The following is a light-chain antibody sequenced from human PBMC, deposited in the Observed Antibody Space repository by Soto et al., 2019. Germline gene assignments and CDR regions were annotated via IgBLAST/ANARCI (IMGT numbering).Light chain of an antibody. CDR1: QSVSSY. J-gene: IGKJ2*01. Sequence: EIVLTQSPGTLSLSPGDRATLSCRASQSVSSYLAWHQLRPGQAPRLLIYGASIRATGIPDRFSGSGSGTDFTLTISRLEPEDFAVYYCQQYDSSPLMYTFGQGTKLEIK. CDR2: GAS. CDR3: QQYDSSPLMYT. V-gene: IGKV3-20*01.